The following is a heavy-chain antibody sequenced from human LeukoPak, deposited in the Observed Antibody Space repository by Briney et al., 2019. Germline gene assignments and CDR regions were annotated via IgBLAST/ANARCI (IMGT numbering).Heavy chain of an antibody. V-gene: IGHV3-73*01. CDR1: GFTFSDSA. CDR2: IRGKANGYAT. J-gene: IGHJ4*02. CDR3: TRLSGDLTFDY. D-gene: IGHD6-25*01. Sequence: GGSLRLSCAASGFTFSDSAMHWVRQASGKGLEWIGRIRGKANGYATAYAASVKDRFTISRDDSKNAAYLQMNSLKTEDTAVYYCTRLSGDLTFDYWGQGTLVTVSS.